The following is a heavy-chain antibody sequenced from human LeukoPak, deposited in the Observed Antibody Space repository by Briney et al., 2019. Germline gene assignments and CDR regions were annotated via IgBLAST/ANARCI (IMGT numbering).Heavy chain of an antibody. V-gene: IGHV4-59*08. CDR2: IYYSGSA. CDR3: ARHPTYGEYFDY. D-gene: IGHD3-10*01. CDR1: GGSINNYY. Sequence: PSETLSLTCTVSGGSINNYYWGWIRQPPGKGLEWIGYIYYSGSATYNPSLKSRVTMSVDTSKNQFSLKLSSVTAADTAVYYCARHPTYGEYFDYWGQGTLVTVSS. J-gene: IGHJ4*02.